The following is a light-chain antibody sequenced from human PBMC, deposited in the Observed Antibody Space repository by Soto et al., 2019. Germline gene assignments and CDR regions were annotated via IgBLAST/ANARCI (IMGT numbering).Light chain of an antibody. V-gene: IGKV4-1*01. CDR2: WAS. J-gene: IGKJ4*01. CDR1: QSLLFSSNNKNY. CDR3: QQYYTTPSVT. Sequence: DIVLTQSPDSLAVSLGERATINCKSSQSLLFSSNNKNYLAWYQQKPGQPPNLLIYWASTRESGVPDRFSGSGSGTDFTLTISSLQAEDVAIYYCQQYYTTPSVTFGGGTKVDIK.